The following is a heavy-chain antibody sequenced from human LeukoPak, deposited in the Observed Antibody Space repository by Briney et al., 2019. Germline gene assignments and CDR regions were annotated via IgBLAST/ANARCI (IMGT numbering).Heavy chain of an antibody. D-gene: IGHD2-15*01. CDR1: EFTFSSYA. CDR2: ISVSGAG. Sequence: GGSLRLSCAASEFTFSSYAMSWVRQAPGKGLEWVSVISVSGAGYYADSVKGRFTISRDNSKNTMYLQMNSLRAEDAAVYYCAKGESRVVAATIDYWGLGTLVTVSS. V-gene: IGHV3-23*01. J-gene: IGHJ4*02. CDR3: AKGESRVVAATIDY.